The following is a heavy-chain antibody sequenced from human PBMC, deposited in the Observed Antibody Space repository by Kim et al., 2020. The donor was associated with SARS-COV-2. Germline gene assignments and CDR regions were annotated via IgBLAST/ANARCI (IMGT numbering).Heavy chain of an antibody. D-gene: IGHD2-15*01. CDR3: AGHLDRGGHAY. Sequence: SETLSLTCTVSGVSITNGDYYWGWVRQPPGKGLEWIATILYTGITYYNPSLESRATISVDTSRSQLSLRLRSVTAADTAHFYCAGHLDRGGHAYWGQGILVTVSS. J-gene: IGHJ4*02. CDR1: GVSITNGDYY. V-gene: IGHV4-39*01. CDR2: ILYTGIT.